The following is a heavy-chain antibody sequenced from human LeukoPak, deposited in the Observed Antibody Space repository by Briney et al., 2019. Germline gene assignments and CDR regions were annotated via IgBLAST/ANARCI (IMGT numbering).Heavy chain of an antibody. Sequence: SETQSLTCTVSGYSISSGYYWGWIRQPPGKGMEWIGSIFHSGSTYYNPSLKSRVTISVDTSKNQFSLKLSSVTAADTAVYYCARPGAATYTDYWGQGTLVTVSS. V-gene: IGHV4-38-2*02. CDR3: ARPGAATYTDY. CDR2: IFHSGST. J-gene: IGHJ4*02. CDR1: GYSISSGYY. D-gene: IGHD6-25*01.